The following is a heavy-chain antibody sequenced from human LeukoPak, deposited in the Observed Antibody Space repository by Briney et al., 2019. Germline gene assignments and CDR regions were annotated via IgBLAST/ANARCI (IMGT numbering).Heavy chain of an antibody. CDR2: IYAGNGNT. D-gene: IGHD6-13*01. CDR3: ARFLAAAGNARGPLY. Sequence: GASVEVSCKASGYTFTSYAIHWVRQAPGQRLEWMGWIYAGNGNTKYSQKFQGRVTITRDTSASTVYMKLSSLRSEDTAVYYCARFLAAAGNARGPLYWGQGTLVTVSS. J-gene: IGHJ4*02. CDR1: GYTFTSYA. V-gene: IGHV1-3*01.